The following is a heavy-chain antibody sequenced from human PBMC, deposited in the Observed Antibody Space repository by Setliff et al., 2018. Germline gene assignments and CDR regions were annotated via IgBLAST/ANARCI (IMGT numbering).Heavy chain of an antibody. CDR1: GGSFSDYY. J-gene: IGHJ6*03. CDR3: TRGRQNYYYMDV. Sequence: SETLSLTCGASGGSFSDYYWTWIRQTPGKGLEWIGEINHSGSTKCNPSLKSRVTISVDTPKNQISLHLTSMTTADTALYYCTRGRQNYYYMDVWGKGTTVTVSS. CDR2: INHSGST. V-gene: IGHV4-34*01.